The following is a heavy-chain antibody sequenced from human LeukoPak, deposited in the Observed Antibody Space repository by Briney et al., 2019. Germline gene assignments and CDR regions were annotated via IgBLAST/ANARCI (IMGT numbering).Heavy chain of an antibody. J-gene: IGHJ4*02. Sequence: GRSLRLSCAASGFTFRNHGLHWIRQAPGKGLEWVAIIWYDGSNKYYAASVNGRFTISRDNSKNTLYLQMNSLRDDDTAVYYCVRDRGALQYFDYWAREPWSPSPQ. CDR3: VRDRGALQYFDY. CDR2: IWYDGSNK. V-gene: IGHV3-33*01. CDR1: GFTFRNHG. D-gene: IGHD2/OR15-2a*01.